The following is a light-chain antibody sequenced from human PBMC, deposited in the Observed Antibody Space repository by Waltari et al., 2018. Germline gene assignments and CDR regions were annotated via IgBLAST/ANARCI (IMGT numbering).Light chain of an antibody. Sequence: SGSASPGLFRSLALYQQEPGPAPSPPLYAASSRATGTPDSFSVSGSGTNFRLTITRLEPEDFAVYYCQMYVNLPGTFGQGTKVEIK. V-gene: IGKV3-20*01. CDR1: PGLFRS. J-gene: IGKJ1*01. CDR2: AAS. CDR3: QMYVNLPGT.